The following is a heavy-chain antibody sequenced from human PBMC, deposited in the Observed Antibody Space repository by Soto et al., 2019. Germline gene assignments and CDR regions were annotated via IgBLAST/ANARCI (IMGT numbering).Heavy chain of an antibody. J-gene: IGHJ4*02. V-gene: IGHV4-30-4*01. CDR3: ASVGRDYGDAYYFDY. D-gene: IGHD4-17*01. CDR1: GGSISSGDYY. Sequence: QVQLQESGPGLVKPSQTLSLTCTVSGGSISSGDYYWSWIRQPPGKGMEWIGYSYYSGSTYYNPSLTSRVTISVHTSTHHVSLKLSSVTAADTAVYYCASVGRDYGDAYYFDYCGQGTLVTVSS. CDR2: SYYSGST.